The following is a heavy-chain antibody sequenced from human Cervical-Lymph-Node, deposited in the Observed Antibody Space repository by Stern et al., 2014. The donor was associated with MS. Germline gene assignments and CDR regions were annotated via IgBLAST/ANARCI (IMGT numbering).Heavy chain of an antibody. D-gene: IGHD1-26*01. CDR1: GFTFSSYG. CDR2: IWYDGSNK. Sequence: VQLVESGGGVVQPGRSLRLSCAASGFTFSSYGMHWVRQAPGKGLEGVAVIWYDGSNKYYADSVKGRFTISRDNSKNTLYLQMNSLRAEDTAVYYCARDCKLRYYYYGMDVWGQGTTVTVSS. J-gene: IGHJ6*02. CDR3: ARDCKLRYYYYGMDV. V-gene: IGHV3-33*01.